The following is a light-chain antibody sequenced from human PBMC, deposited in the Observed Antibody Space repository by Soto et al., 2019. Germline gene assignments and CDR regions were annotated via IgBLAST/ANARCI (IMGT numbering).Light chain of an antibody. J-gene: IGKJ2*01. CDR2: AAY. Sequence: DIQMTQSPSSLSASVGDRITITCRASQSIGSYLNWYQRKPGRAPNLLIYAAYSLQSGVPSRFSGSGSGTDFTPTISGLRPEDFATYYCQQSFRAPLSFGQGTKLEIK. V-gene: IGKV1-39*01. CDR1: QSIGSY. CDR3: QQSFRAPLS.